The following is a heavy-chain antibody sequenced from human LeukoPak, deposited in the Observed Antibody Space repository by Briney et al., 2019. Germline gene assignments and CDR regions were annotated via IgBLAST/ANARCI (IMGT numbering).Heavy chain of an antibody. Sequence: SVKVSCKASGGTFSSYAISWVRQAPGQGLEWMGGIIPIFGTANYAQKFQGRVTITADESTSTAYMELSSLRSEDTAVYYCARDYSSPRFFDYWGQGTLVTVSS. CDR1: GGTFSSYA. CDR2: IIPIFGTA. J-gene: IGHJ4*02. D-gene: IGHD6-13*01. V-gene: IGHV1-69*01. CDR3: ARDYSSPRFFDY.